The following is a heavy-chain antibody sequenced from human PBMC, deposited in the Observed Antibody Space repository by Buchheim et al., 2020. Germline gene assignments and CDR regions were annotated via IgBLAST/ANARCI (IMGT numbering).Heavy chain of an antibody. Sequence: VQLVESGGGVVQPGRSLRLSCAASGFTFSSYAMSWVRQAPGKGLEWVSAISGSGGSTYYADSVKGRFTISRDNSKNTLYLQMNSLRAEDTAVYYCAKDKGYYDSSGYSDYFDYWGQGTL. J-gene: IGHJ4*02. V-gene: IGHV3-23*04. CDR1: GFTFSSYA. CDR3: AKDKGYYDSSGYSDYFDY. D-gene: IGHD3-22*01. CDR2: ISGSGGST.